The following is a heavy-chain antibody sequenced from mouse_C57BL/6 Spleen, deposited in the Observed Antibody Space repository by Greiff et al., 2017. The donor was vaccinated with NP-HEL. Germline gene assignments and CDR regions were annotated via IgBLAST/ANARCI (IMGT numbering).Heavy chain of an antibody. Sequence: QVQLQQSGAELARPGASVKMSCKASGYTFTSYTMHWVKQRPGQGLEWIGYINPSSGYTKYNQKFKDKATLTADKSSSTAYMQLSSLTSEDSAVYYCARDYYGSSYGAMDYWGQGTSVTVSS. CDR1: GYTFTSYT. CDR2: INPSSGYT. V-gene: IGHV1-4*01. J-gene: IGHJ4*01. D-gene: IGHD1-1*01. CDR3: ARDYYGSSYGAMDY.